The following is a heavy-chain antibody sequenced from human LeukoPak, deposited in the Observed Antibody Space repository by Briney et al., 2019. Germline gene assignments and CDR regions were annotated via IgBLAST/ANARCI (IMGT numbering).Heavy chain of an antibody. J-gene: IGHJ4*02. V-gene: IGHV4-59*12. Sequence: SETLSLTCTVSGGSISSYYWSWIRQPPGKGLEWIGYIYYSGSTNYNPSLKSRVTISVDTSKNQFSLKLSSVTAADTAVYYCAATSTGAAAGIWGQGTLVTVSS. CDR1: GGSISSYY. CDR2: IYYSGST. D-gene: IGHD6-13*01. CDR3: AATSTGAAAGI.